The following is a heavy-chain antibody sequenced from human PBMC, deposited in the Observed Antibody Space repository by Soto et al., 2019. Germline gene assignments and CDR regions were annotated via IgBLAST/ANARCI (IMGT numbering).Heavy chain of an antibody. V-gene: IGHV1-69*13. CDR3: ARERTGYSYGLLDY. Sequence: SVKVSCTASGGTFSSYAISCVRQAPGQGLEWMGGIIPIFGTANYAQKFQGRVTITADESTSTAYMELSSLRSEDTAVYYCARERTGYSYGLLDYWGQGTLVTVSS. D-gene: IGHD5-18*01. J-gene: IGHJ4*02. CDR1: GGTFSSYA. CDR2: IIPIFGTA.